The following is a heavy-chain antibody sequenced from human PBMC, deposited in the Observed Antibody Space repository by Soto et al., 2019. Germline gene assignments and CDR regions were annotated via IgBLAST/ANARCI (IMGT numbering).Heavy chain of an antibody. V-gene: IGHV3-23*01. CDR1: GIIFSTFA. J-gene: IGHJ4*02. Sequence: EVQLLESGGGLVQPGGSLTLSCTASGIIFSTFAMSWVRQAPGKGLEWVSGIDTGGGGTYYADSVKGRFTISRDNSKNTLYLQMNSLRAEDTAVYYCAKGPEQLVHGVFDYWGQGTLVTVFS. CDR2: IDTGGGGT. D-gene: IGHD6-6*01. CDR3: AKGPEQLVHGVFDY.